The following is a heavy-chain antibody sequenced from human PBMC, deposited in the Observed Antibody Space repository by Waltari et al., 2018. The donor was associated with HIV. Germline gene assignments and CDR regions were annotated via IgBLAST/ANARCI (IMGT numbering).Heavy chain of an antibody. CDR1: GYRFDDYT. J-gene: IGHJ6*02. Sequence: EVQLEESGGALLQPGGSVRLPGAASGYRFDDYTMHGVRQATGKVLEWVCLISWDGRNIQYADSVKGRFTVSRDNSKNSLSLQMNSLRTEDTALYYCAKGLPITFWGQGTTVTVSS. CDR3: AKGLPITF. V-gene: IGHV3-43*01. D-gene: IGHD5-18*01. CDR2: ISWDGRNI.